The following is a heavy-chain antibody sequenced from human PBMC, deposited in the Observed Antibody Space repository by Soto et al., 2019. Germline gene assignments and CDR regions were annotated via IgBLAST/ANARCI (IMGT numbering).Heavy chain of an antibody. V-gene: IGHV3-23*01. CDR1: GFTFTNYA. Sequence: EVQLLESGGGLVQPGGSLRLSCAASGFTFTNYAMSWVRQAPGKGLEWVSAISGSGVSTYYADSVKGRFTISRDNSNSILNLQMSSLRAEDTAVYYCAKSGSTTYPLKNWFDPWGQGTVVTVSS. D-gene: IGHD2-2*01. CDR3: AKSGSTTYPLKNWFDP. J-gene: IGHJ5*02. CDR2: ISGSGVST.